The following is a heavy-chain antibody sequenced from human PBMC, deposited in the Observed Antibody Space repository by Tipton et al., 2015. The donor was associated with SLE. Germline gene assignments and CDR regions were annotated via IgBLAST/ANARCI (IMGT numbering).Heavy chain of an antibody. J-gene: IGHJ6*02. CDR1: GFTFSTYG. D-gene: IGHD6-13*01. CDR3: AKVRWAAAGTLNYYYGMDV. CDR2: IWYDGSNK. Sequence: SLRLSCAASGFTFSTYGIHWVRQAPGKGLEWVAVIWYDGSNKYYADSVKGRFTISRDNSKNTLYLQMNSLRAEDTAVYYCAKVRWAAAGTLNYYYGMDVWGQGTTVTV. V-gene: IGHV3-33*06.